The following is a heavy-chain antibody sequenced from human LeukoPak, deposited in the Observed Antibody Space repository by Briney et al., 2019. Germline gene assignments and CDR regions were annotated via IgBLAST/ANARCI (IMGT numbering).Heavy chain of an antibody. J-gene: IGHJ4*02. V-gene: IGHV4-61*01. CDR3: ARERVLPPSFDL. CDR1: GGSVSSGSYY. CDR2: IYYSGST. Sequence: SETLSLTCTVSGGSVSSGSYYWSWIRQPPGKGLEWIGYIYYSGSTNYNPSLKSRVTISVDTSKNQFSLKLSSVTAADTAVYYCARERVLPPSFDLWGQGTLVTVSS.